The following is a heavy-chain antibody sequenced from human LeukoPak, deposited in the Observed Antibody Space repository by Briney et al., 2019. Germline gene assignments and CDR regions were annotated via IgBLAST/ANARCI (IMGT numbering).Heavy chain of an antibody. CDR2: INHSGST. J-gene: IGHJ4*02. D-gene: IGHD6-25*01. CDR3: TREPTANSGGYYFDY. Sequence: PSETLSLTCAVYGGSFSGYYWSWIPQPPGKGLEWIGEINHSGSTNYNPSLKSRVTISVDTSKNQFSLKLSSVTAADTAVYYCTREPTANSGGYYFDYWGQGTLVTVSS. V-gene: IGHV4-34*01. CDR1: GGSFSGYY.